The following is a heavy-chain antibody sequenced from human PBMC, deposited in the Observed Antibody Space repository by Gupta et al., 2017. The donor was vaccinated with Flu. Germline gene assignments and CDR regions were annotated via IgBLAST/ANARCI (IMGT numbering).Heavy chain of an antibody. D-gene: IGHD2-2*01. Sequence: EVQLLESGGGLVQPGGSLRLSCAASGFTFSSYVMSWVRQAPGEGLEWVSAISASGADTYYTDSVKGRFTVSRDNFRNTLYLQLNSLRAEDTAIYYCAKYCGDHTTSCYAGRRYFQHWGQGTLVTVSS. CDR1: GFTFSSYV. CDR3: AKYCGDHTTSCYAGRRYFQH. J-gene: IGHJ1*01. V-gene: IGHV3-23*01. CDR2: ISASGADT.